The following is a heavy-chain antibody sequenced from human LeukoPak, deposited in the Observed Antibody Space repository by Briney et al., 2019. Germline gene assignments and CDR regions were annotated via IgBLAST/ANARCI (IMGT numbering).Heavy chain of an antibody. J-gene: IGHJ5*02. CDR1: GFTFYDYG. V-gene: IGHV3-74*01. D-gene: IGHD3-10*01. Sequence: GGSLRLSCVASGFTFYDYGMSWVRQAPGKGLVWVSRINSDGSSTSYADSVKGRFTVSRDNAKNTLYLQMNSLRAEHTAVYYCARVDYYGSGSLKNWFDPWGLGTLVTVSS. CDR2: INSDGSST. CDR3: ARVDYYGSGSLKNWFDP.